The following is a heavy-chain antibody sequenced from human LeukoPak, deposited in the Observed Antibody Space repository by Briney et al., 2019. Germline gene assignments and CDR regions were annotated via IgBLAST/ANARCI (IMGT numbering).Heavy chain of an antibody. CDR1: GFTFSNAW. CDR2: IKSKTDGGTT. Sequence: GGSLRLSCAASGFTFSNAWMSWVRQAPGKGQEWVGRIKSKTDGGTTDYAAPVKGRFTISRDDSKNTLYLQMNSLKTEDTAVYYCTTNYDILTGFDYWGQGALVTVSS. V-gene: IGHV3-15*01. D-gene: IGHD3-9*01. CDR3: TTNYDILTGFDY. J-gene: IGHJ4*02.